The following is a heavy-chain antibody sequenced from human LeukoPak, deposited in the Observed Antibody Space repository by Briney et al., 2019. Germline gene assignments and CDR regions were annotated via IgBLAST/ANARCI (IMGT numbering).Heavy chain of an antibody. CDR2: TYHRSKRYN. J-gene: IGHJ4*02. V-gene: IGHV6-1*01. CDR1: GDSVSSNSAA. Sequence: SQTLSLTCAISGDSVSSNSAAWNWIRQSPSRGLEWLGRTYHRSKRYNDYAVSVKSRITFNPDTSKNQFSLQLDSATTEHTAVYYCARAPSDCSVTGCYAGFFDYWGQGTLVTVAS. D-gene: IGHD2-2*01. CDR3: ARAPSDCSVTGCYAGFFDY.